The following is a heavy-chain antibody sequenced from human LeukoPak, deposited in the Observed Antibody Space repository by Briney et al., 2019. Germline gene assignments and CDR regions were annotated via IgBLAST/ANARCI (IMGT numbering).Heavy chain of an antibody. J-gene: IGHJ6*03. D-gene: IGHD6-19*01. V-gene: IGHV4-59*11. CDR1: GGSLSGHY. CDR3: ARDRGQWLAHYYYMDV. Sequence: SETLSLTCTVSGGSLSGHYWSWIWQPPGKGLEWIGNIYNSGSTNYNPSLKSRVTIAVDTSKNQFSLKLRSVTAADTAVYYCARDRGQWLAHYYYMDVWGKGTTVTVSS. CDR2: IYNSGST.